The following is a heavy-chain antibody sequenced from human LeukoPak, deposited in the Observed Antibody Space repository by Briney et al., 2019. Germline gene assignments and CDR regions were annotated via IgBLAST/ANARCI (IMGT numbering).Heavy chain of an antibody. J-gene: IGHJ4*02. CDR3: AKDGDDLYSSGWTNYFDY. CDR1: GFTFSSYA. CDR2: ISGSGGST. V-gene: IGHV3-23*01. Sequence: GGSLRLSCAASGFTFSSYAMSWVRQAPGKGLEWVSAISGSGGSTYYADSVKGRFTISRDSSKNTLYLQMNSLRAEDTAVYYCAKDGDDLYSSGWTNYFDYWGQGTLVTVSS. D-gene: IGHD6-19*01.